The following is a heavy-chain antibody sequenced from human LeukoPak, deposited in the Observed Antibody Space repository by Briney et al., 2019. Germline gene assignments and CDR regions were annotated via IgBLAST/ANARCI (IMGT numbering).Heavy chain of an antibody. CDR3: AREGPGAMATKASPLDD. Sequence: PGGSLRLSCAASGFTFSSYWMHWVRQAPGKGLVWVSRINTDGSSTSYADSVKGRFTISRDNAKNTLYLQMNSLRAEDTAVYYCAREGPGAMATKASPLDDWGQGTLVTVSS. CDR2: INTDGSST. D-gene: IGHD5-24*01. CDR1: GFTFSSYW. V-gene: IGHV3-74*01. J-gene: IGHJ4*02.